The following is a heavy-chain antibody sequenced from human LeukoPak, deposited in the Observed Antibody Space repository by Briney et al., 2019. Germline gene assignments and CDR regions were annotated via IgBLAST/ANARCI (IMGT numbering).Heavy chain of an antibody. D-gene: IGHD1-14*01. J-gene: IGHJ4*02. CDR1: GGSFTGYY. Sequence: SETLSLTCAIYGGSFTGYYWSWIRQPPGKGLEWIGEINHSGGTYYNPSLKSRVSISVDTSKNQSSLRLSSVTAADTAVYYCARRVAHRSLDYWGQGALVTVSS. CDR3: ARRVAHRSLDY. V-gene: IGHV4-34*01. CDR2: INHSGGT.